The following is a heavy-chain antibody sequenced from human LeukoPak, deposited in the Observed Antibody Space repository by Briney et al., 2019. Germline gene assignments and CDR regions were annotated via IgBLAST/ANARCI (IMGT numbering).Heavy chain of an antibody. CDR1: GDSVSSNSAS. V-gene: IGHV6-1*01. D-gene: IGHD1-26*01. CDR2: TYYRSKWNT. J-gene: IGHJ5*02. CDR3: ARDPDSSYEWGPFDP. Sequence: SQTLSLTCAISGDSVSSNSASWNWIRQSPSRGLEWLGRTYYRSKWNTDYAVSVKGRITINPDASKNQFSLYLNSVTPEDTAVYYCARDPDSSYEWGPFDPWGQGTLVTVSS.